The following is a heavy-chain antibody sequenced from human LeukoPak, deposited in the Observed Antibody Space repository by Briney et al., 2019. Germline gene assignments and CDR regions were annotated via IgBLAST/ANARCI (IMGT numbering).Heavy chain of an antibody. CDR3: ARGGDTAMAHYYYYMDV. V-gene: IGHV1-69*05. CDR1: GGTFSSYA. CDR2: IIPIFGTA. Sequence: SVKVSCKASGGTFSSYAISWVRQAPGQGLEWMGGIIPIFGTANYAQKFQGRVTTTTDESTSTAYMELSSLRSEDTAVYYCARGGDTAMAHYYYYMDVWGKGTTVTVSS. D-gene: IGHD5-18*01. J-gene: IGHJ6*03.